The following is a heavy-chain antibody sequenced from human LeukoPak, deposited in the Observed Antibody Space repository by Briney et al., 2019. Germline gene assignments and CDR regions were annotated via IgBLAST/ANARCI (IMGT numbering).Heavy chain of an antibody. CDR1: GFTFSTYT. Sequence: GGSLRLSCAASGFTFSTYTMSWIRQAPGKGLEWISYIPISACATTSYSDSVRGRLTISRNDAKNSLFLHMNSLSVEDTAVYYCVRDRDYAFDYWGQGTLVIVSS. V-gene: IGHV3-48*01. D-gene: IGHD4-17*01. J-gene: IGHJ4*02. CDR2: IPISACATT. CDR3: VRDRDYAFDY.